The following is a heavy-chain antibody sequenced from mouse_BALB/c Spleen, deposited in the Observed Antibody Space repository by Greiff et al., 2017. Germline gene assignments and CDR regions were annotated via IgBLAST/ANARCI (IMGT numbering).Heavy chain of an antibody. V-gene: IGHV1S81*02. Sequence: QVQLKQPGAELVKPGASVKLSCKASGYTFTSYWMHWVKQRPGQGLEWIGEINPSNGRTNYNEKFKSKATLTVDKSSSTAYMQLSSLTSEDSAVYYCAREDYWGQGTTLTVSS. J-gene: IGHJ2*01. CDR2: INPSNGRT. CDR1: GYTFTSYW. CDR3: AREDY.